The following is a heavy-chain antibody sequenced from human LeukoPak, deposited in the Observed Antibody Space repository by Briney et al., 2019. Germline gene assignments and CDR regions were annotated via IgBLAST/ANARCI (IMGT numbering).Heavy chain of an antibody. D-gene: IGHD2-21*01. CDR1: GFTFSSYS. Sequence: GGSLRLSCAASGFTFSSYSMNWVRQAPGKGLEWVSYISSSSSTIYYADSVKGRFTISRDNAKNSLYLQMDSLRGEDTAVYYCAKDFRIGYSAHFDYWGQGALVTVSS. CDR2: ISSSSSTI. V-gene: IGHV3-48*01. J-gene: IGHJ4*02. CDR3: AKDFRIGYSAHFDY.